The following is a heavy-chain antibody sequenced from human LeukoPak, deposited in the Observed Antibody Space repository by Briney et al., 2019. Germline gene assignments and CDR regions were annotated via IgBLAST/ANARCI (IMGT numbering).Heavy chain of an antibody. CDR2: INHSGST. J-gene: IGHJ5*02. D-gene: IGHD3-22*01. CDR1: GGSFSGYY. Sequence: SETLSLTCAVYGGSFSGYYWSRIRQPPGKGLEWIGEINHSGSTNYNPSLKSRVTISVDTSKNQFSLKLSSVTAADTAVYYCARGHKRYYYDSSGYYPWGQGTLVTVSS. CDR3: ARGHKRYYYDSSGYYP. V-gene: IGHV4-34*01.